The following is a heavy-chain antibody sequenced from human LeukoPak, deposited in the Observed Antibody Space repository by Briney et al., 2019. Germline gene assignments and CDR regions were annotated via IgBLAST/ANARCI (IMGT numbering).Heavy chain of an antibody. V-gene: IGHV3-21*04. D-gene: IGHD1-26*01. CDR2: ISYTGTYI. J-gene: IGHJ4*02. Sequence: PGGSLRLSCAASGFTFSSYSMNWVRQAPGKGLEWVSSISYTGTYIYYADSVKGRFTISRDNAQNSLYLQMNSLRAEDMAIYYCVRDRGTYRPIDYWGQGTLVTVSS. CDR3: VRDRGTYRPIDY. CDR1: GFTFSSYS.